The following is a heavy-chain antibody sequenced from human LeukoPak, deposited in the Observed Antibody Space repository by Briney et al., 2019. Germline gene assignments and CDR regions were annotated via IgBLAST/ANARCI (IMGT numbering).Heavy chain of an antibody. V-gene: IGHV3-7*01. CDR3: ARVVAAEWLPLYYYYYMDV. CDR1: AFPFSTYC. Sequence: GGSLSLSCAASAFPFSTYCMSWVRQAPGKGLEWVANIKQDGSENYYVDSVRGRFTISRDNAKNSLHLQMNRLRAEDTAVYYCARVVAAEWLPLYYYYYMDVWGKGTTVTVSS. J-gene: IGHJ6*03. D-gene: IGHD6-19*01. CDR2: IKQDGSEN.